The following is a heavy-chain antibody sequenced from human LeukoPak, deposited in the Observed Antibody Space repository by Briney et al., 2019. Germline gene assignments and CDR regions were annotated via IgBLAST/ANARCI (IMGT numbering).Heavy chain of an antibody. Sequence: PGGSLRLSCTTSGFTFGEYAMSWFRQAPGKGLDLVGFIRSEAYGGTTEYAASVRGRFTISRDDSESLAYLQMTSLKIEDTAVCYCTKGWGDYWGRGTLVTVSS. J-gene: IGHJ4*02. CDR1: GFTFGEYA. CDR2: IRSEAYGGTT. V-gene: IGHV3-49*03. D-gene: IGHD6-19*01. CDR3: TKGWGDY.